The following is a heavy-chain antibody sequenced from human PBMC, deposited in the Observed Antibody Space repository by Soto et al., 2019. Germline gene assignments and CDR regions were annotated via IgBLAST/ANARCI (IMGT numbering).Heavy chain of an antibody. Sequence: QVQLVESGGGVVQPGSSLRLSCAASGFSFKNYAFHWVRQAPGKGLEWVALISHNDAPKIFYADSVQGRFTISRDNFKNTVYLQMNSLRDEDTAVYHCARGVRAETYYTAVGYWCQGTQVTVSS. CDR3: ARGVRAETYYTAVGY. J-gene: IGHJ4*01. CDR2: ISHNDAPKI. CDR1: GFSFKNYA. D-gene: IGHD3-3*01. V-gene: IGHV3-30-3*01.